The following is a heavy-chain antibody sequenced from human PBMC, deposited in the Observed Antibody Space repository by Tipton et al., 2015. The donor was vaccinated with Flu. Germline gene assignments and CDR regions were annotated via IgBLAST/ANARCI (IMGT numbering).Heavy chain of an antibody. CDR1: GFTVSSNY. J-gene: IGHJ4*02. Sequence: VQLVQSGGGLVQPGGSLRLSCAASGFTVSSNYMSWVRQAPGKGLEWVSVIYSGGSTYYADSVKGRFTISRDNSKNTLYLQMNSLRAEDTAVYYCARQLPVAGTGFSYWGQGTLVTVSS. CDR2: IYSGGST. V-gene: IGHV3-66*02. D-gene: IGHD6-19*01. CDR3: ARQLPVAGTGFSY.